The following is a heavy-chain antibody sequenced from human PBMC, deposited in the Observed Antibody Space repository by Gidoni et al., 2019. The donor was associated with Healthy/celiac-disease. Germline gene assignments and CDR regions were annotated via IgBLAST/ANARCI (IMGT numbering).Heavy chain of an antibody. V-gene: IGHV4-34*01. CDR3: ARGPRDSICRIAVAGTCIRTLGYDY. Sequence: QVQLQQWGAGRLKPSETLSLTCAVYGGSFSGYYWSWIRQPPGKGLELFGVINHSGSTNYNPSLKSRVTISVDTSKNQFSLKLSSVTAADTAVYYCARGPRDSICRIAVAGTCIRTLGYDYWGQGTLVTVSS. CDR2: INHSGST. D-gene: IGHD6-19*01. J-gene: IGHJ4*02. CDR1: GGSFSGYY.